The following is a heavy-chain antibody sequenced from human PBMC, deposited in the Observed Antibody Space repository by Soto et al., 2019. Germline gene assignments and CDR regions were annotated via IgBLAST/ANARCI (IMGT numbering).Heavy chain of an antibody. J-gene: IGHJ3*02. Sequence: PWGSLRLSCVASGFWFFGYAIHCVRQCPGKCLEWVSGMSWNSGNIGYADSVKGRFTISRDNAKNSLYLQMNSLSAEDTALYYCAKDIGGEMHAFDIWGQGTMVTVSS. CDR3: AKDIGGEMHAFDI. V-gene: IGHV3-9*01. D-gene: IGHD2-15*01. CDR2: MSWNSGNI. CDR1: GFWFFGYA.